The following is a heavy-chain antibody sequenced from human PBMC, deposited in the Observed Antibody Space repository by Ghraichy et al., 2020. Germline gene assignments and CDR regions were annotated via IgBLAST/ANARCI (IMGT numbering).Heavy chain of an antibody. J-gene: IGHJ4*02. CDR1: GFTFSSYA. Sequence: GGSLRLSCAASGFTFSSYAMSWVRQAPGKGMEWVSAISGSGGSTYYAESVKGRFTISRDNSKNTLYLQMNSLRAEDTAVYYCAKDLGIVGATGATDYWGQGTLVTVSS. CDR3: AKDLGIVGATGATDY. D-gene: IGHD1-26*01. V-gene: IGHV3-23*01. CDR2: ISGSGGST.